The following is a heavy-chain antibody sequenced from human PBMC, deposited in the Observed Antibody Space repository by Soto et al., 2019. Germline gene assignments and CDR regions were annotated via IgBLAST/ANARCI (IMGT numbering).Heavy chain of an antibody. D-gene: IGHD4-4*01. CDR2: ISYDGSNK. CDR1: GFTFSSYG. Sequence: QVQLVESGGGVVQPGRSLRLSCAASGFTFSSYGMHWVRQAPGKGLEWVAVISYDGSNKYYADSVKGRFTISRDNSKNTLYLQMNSLRAEDTAVYYCAKVDRGYSIFYCYGMDVWGQGTTVTVSS. CDR3: AKVDRGYSIFYCYGMDV. J-gene: IGHJ6*02. V-gene: IGHV3-30*18.